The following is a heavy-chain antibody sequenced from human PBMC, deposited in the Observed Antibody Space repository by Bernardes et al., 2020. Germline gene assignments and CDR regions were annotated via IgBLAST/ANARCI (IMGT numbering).Heavy chain of an antibody. CDR1: GFTFSSFA. CDR2: ISGSGTST. D-gene: IGHD1-20*01. Sequence: GGSLRLSCAASGFTFSSFAMNWVRQAPGKGLEWVSGISGSGTSTYYADSVKGRFTISRDNSKYTLHLQMNSLRVEDTAVYFCAKRGGAGRYNWNTGPHDYYMDVWGKGTTVTVSS. V-gene: IGHV3-23*01. CDR3: AKRGGAGRYNWNTGPHDYYMDV. J-gene: IGHJ6*03.